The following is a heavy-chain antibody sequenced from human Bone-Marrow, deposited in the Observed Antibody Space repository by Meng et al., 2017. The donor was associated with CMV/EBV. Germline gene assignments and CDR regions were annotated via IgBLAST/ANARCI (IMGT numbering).Heavy chain of an antibody. D-gene: IGHD3-10*01. J-gene: IGHJ4*02. CDR1: GGSISSSSYY. CDR2: IYYSGST. V-gene: IGHV4-39*07. Sequence: GSLRLSCTVSGGSISSSSYYWGWIRQPPGEGLEWIGSIYYSGSTYYNPSLKSRVTISVDTSKNQFSLKLSSVTAADTAVYYCARDVLWFGELLDYWGQGTLVTVSS. CDR3: ARDVLWFGELLDY.